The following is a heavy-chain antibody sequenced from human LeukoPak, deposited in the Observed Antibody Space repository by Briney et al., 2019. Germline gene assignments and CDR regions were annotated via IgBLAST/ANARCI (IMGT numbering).Heavy chain of an antibody. Sequence: GGSLRLSCAASGFTFDEYAMHWVRQAPGKGREWVSLISGDGSNTLYADSVKGRFTISRDNTEDSLYLHMNSLGTEDTAFYYCAKDKSPLYYDYIWGSYRLPFDSWGQGTLVTVSS. CDR3: AKDKSPLYYDYIWGSYRLPFDS. CDR2: ISGDGSNT. D-gene: IGHD3-16*02. J-gene: IGHJ4*02. V-gene: IGHV3-43*02. CDR1: GFTFDEYA.